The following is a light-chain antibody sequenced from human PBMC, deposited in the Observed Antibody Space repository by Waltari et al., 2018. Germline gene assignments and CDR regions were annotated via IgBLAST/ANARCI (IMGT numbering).Light chain of an antibody. J-gene: IGLJ3*02. CDR2: ENN. CDR1: SSNIGNNY. V-gene: IGLV1-51*02. CDR3: GTWDSSLSRGV. Sequence: QSVLTQPPSVSAAPGQKVTNSCSGSSSNIGNNYVSWYQHLPGTAPKLLIYENNKRPSGIPDRFSGSKSGASATLGITGLQTGDEADFYCGTWDSSLSRGVFGGGTKLTVL.